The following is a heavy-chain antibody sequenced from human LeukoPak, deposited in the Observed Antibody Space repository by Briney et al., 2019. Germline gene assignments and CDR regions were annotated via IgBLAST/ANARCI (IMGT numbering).Heavy chain of an antibody. Sequence: SETLSLTCTVSGGSISSYYWSWIRQPPGKGLEWIGYIYYSGSTNYNPSLKSRVTISVDTSKNQFSLKLSSVTAADTAVYYCARASFKYGSGSYFDYWGQGTLVTVSS. CDR2: IYYSGST. CDR1: GGSISSYY. CDR3: ARASFKYGSGSYFDY. D-gene: IGHD3-10*01. V-gene: IGHV4-59*01. J-gene: IGHJ4*02.